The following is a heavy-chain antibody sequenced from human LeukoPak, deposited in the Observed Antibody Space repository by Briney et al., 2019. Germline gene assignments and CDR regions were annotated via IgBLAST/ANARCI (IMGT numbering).Heavy chain of an antibody. CDR2: INHSGST. V-gene: IGHV4-34*01. Sequence: PSETLSLTCTVSGGSISSYYWSWIRQPPGKGLEWIGEINHSGSTNYNPSLKSRVTISVDTSKNQFSLKLSSVTAADTAVYYCARNSEARSSSSVSFDYWGQGTLVTVSS. CDR3: ARNSEARSSSSVSFDY. CDR1: GGSISSYY. D-gene: IGHD6-6*01. J-gene: IGHJ4*02.